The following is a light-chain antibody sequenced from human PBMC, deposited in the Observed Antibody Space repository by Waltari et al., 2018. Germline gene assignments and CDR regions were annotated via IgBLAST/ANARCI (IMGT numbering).Light chain of an antibody. CDR3: CSYAGSTTWV. CDR2: EVT. Sequence: QSALTQPASVSGSPGRSITISCTGTSSDVGSYNLVSWYQQHPGKAPKLMIYEVTKRPSGVSNRFSGSKSGNTASLTISELQAEDEADYYCCSYAGSTTWVFGGGTKLTVL. V-gene: IGLV2-23*02. J-gene: IGLJ3*02. CDR1: SSDVGSYNL.